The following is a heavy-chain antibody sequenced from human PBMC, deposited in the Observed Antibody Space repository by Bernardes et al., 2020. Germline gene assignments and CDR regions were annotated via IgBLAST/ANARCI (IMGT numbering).Heavy chain of an antibody. V-gene: IGHV3-53*01. CDR3: ARDSSSWYGFYYGMDV. J-gene: IGHJ6*04. Sequence: GGSLRLSCAASGFTVSSNYMSWVRQAPGKGLEWVSVIYSGGSTYYADSVKGRFTISRDNSKNTLYLQMNSLRAEDTAVYYCARDSSSWYGFYYGMDVWGKGTTVTVSS. CDR2: IYSGGST. D-gene: IGHD6-13*01. CDR1: GFTVSSNY.